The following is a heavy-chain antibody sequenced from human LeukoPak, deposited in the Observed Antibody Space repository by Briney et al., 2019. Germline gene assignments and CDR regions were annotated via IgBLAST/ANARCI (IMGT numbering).Heavy chain of an antibody. CDR3: VSGLQVVN. J-gene: IGHJ4*02. CDR1: GFTFSSYA. D-gene: IGHD2-15*01. CDR2: ISTSGTNT. Sequence: GGSLRLSCAASGFTFSSYAMTWVRQAPGKGLEWVSSISTSGTNTNYADSVKGRFTISRDNSKNMVFLQMNSLRDEDSAVYYCVSGLQVVNWGQGALVTVSS. V-gene: IGHV3-23*01.